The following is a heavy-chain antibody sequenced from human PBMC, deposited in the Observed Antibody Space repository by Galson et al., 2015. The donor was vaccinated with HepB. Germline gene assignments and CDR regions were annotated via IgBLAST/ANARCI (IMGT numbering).Heavy chain of an antibody. CDR3: ARGGMSTVTMSTNWYFDL. Sequence: SLRLSCAASGFTFSGSAMHWVRQASGKGLEWVGRIRSKANTYATTYTASVKGRFTISRDDSKNTAYLQMNSLKTEDTAVYYCARGGMSTVTMSTNWYFDLWGRGTLITVSS. D-gene: IGHD4-17*01. V-gene: IGHV3-73*01. J-gene: IGHJ2*01. CDR2: IRSKANTYAT. CDR1: GFTFSGSA.